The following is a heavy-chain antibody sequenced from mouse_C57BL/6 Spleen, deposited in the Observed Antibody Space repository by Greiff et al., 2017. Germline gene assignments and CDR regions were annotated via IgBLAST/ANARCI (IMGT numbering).Heavy chain of an antibody. V-gene: IGHV1-61*01. CDR1: GYTFTSYW. D-gene: IGHD1-3*01. CDR3: ERSGNGEFSAMDY. CDR2: IYPSDSET. Sequence: VQLVQSGAELVRPGSSVKLSCKASGYTFTSYWMDWVKQRPGQGLEWIGNIYPSDSETHYNQKFKDKATLTVDKSSSTAYMQLSRLTSEDSAVYECERSGNGEFSAMDYWGQGTSVTVSS. J-gene: IGHJ4*01.